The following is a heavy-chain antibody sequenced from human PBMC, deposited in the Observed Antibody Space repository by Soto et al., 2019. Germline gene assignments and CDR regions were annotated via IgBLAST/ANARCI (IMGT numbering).Heavy chain of an antibody. V-gene: IGHV4-59*01. CDR2: IYYSGST. CDR3: ARDRNPNWKQPAGAFDI. J-gene: IGHJ3*02. CDR1: GGSISSYY. D-gene: IGHD1-1*01. Sequence: QVQLQESGPGLVKPSETLSLTCTVSGGSISSYYWSWIRQPPGKGLEWIGYIYYSGSTNYNPSLKSRVTISVDTSKNQFSLKLSSVTAADTAVYYCARDRNPNWKQPAGAFDIWGQGTMVTVSS.